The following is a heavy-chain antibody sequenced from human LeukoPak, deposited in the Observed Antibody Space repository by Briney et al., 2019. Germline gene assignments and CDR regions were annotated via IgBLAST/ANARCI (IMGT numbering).Heavy chain of an antibody. CDR2: LSCNGAKT. J-gene: IGHJ4*02. V-gene: IGHV3-23*01. D-gene: IGHD4-17*01. CDR3: AKDHGDYSFDY. Sequence: SALSCNGAKTYYADSVKGRFTVYRDNSKNTLYLQMNSLRVDDTAIYYCAKDHGDYSFDYWGQGTLVTVSS.